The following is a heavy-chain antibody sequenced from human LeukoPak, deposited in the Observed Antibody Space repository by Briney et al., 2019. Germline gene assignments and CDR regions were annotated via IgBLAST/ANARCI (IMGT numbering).Heavy chain of an antibody. CDR2: IYTSGST. CDR3: AREFMTTVTTQTFDY. Sequence: SETLSLTCTVSGGSISSYYWSWIRQPAGKGLEWIGRIYTSGSTNYNPPLKSRVTMSVDTSKNQFSLKLSSVTAADTAVYYCAREFMTTVTTQTFDYWGQGTLVTVSS. D-gene: IGHD4-17*01. J-gene: IGHJ4*02. CDR1: GGSISSYY. V-gene: IGHV4-4*07.